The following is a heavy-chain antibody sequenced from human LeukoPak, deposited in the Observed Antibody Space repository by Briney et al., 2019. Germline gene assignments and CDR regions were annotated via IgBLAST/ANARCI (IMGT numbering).Heavy chain of an antibody. D-gene: IGHD1-20*01. J-gene: IGHJ4*02. CDR1: GGSFSGYY. V-gene: IGHV4-34*01. CDR2: INHSGST. Sequence: SETLSLTCAVYGGSFSGYYWSWIRQPPGKGLEWIGEINHSGSTNYNPSLKSRVTISVDTSKNQFSLKLSSVTAADTAVYYCARGRYNWSYWGQRTLVTVSS. CDR3: ARGRYNWSY.